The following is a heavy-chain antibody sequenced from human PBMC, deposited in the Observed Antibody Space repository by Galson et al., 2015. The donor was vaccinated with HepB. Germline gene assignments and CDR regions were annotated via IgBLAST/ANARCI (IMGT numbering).Heavy chain of an antibody. CDR3: ARVDQRGP. V-gene: IGHV1-8*02. D-gene: IGHD2-2*01. J-gene: IGHJ5*02. CDR2: MNPNSGNT. Sequence: SVKVSCKASGGTFSSYAISWVRQAPGQGLEWMGWMNPNSGNTGYAQKFQGRVTMTRDTSISTAYMELSSLRSEDTAVYYCARVDQRGPWGQGTLVTVSS. CDR1: GGTFSSYA.